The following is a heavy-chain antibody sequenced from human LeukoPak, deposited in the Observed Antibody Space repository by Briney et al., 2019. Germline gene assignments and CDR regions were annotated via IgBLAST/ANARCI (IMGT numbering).Heavy chain of an antibody. D-gene: IGHD6-13*01. V-gene: IGHV3-30*07. CDR1: GFTFSSSG. CDR3: AGTPRWGSSWYGFDY. Sequence: GGSLRLSCAVSGFTFSSSGMHWVRQAPGKGLEWVAFISYDGSNKNYADSVKGRFTISRDNAKNSLYLQMNSLRAEDTAVYYCAGTPRWGSSWYGFDYWGQGTLVTVSS. J-gene: IGHJ4*02. CDR2: ISYDGSNK.